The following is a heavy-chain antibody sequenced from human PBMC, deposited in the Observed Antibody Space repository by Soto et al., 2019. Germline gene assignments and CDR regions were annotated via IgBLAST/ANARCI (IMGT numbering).Heavy chain of an antibody. CDR2: ISDDGSRA. D-gene: IGHD3-10*01. J-gene: IGHJ4*02. Sequence: QPXGSLSLSCTASGFTFSMYWMHWVRQVPGKGPEWVSRISDDGSRADYADSVKGRFTISRDNAKNTLYLEMHVLRADDTAVYYCTRGPRPSSVGTGAFWGQGTPVTVS. CDR1: GFTFSMYW. CDR3: TRGPRPSSVGTGAF. V-gene: IGHV3-74*01.